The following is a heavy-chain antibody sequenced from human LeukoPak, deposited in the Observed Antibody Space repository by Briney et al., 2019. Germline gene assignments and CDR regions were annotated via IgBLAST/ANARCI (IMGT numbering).Heavy chain of an antibody. CDR3: ARGAPPDCSSTSCLYNWFDP. Sequence: SVKVSCKASGGTFSSYAISWVRQAPGQGLEWMGGIIPIFGTANYAQKFQGRVTITADESTSTAYMELSSLRSEDTAVYYCARGAPPDCSSTSCLYNWFDPWGQGTLVTVSS. J-gene: IGHJ5*02. CDR2: IIPIFGTA. D-gene: IGHD2-2*01. V-gene: IGHV1-69*13. CDR1: GGTFSSYA.